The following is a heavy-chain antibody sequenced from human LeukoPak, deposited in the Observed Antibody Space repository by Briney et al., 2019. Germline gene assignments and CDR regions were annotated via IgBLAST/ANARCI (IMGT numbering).Heavy chain of an antibody. V-gene: IGHV4-4*02. J-gene: IGHJ4*02. Sequence: GSLRLSCAASGFTFSNYNMNWVRQPPGKGLEWIGEIYHSGSTNYNPSLKSRVTISVDKSKNQFSLKLSSVTAADTAVYYCARTYYYDSSVNDRDDYWGQGTLVTVSS. D-gene: IGHD3-22*01. CDR2: IYHSGST. CDR3: ARTYYYDSSVNDRDDY. CDR1: GFTFSNYNM.